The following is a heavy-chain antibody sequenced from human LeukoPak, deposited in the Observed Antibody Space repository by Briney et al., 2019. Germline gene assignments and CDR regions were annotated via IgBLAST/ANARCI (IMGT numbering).Heavy chain of an antibody. D-gene: IGHD1-26*01. J-gene: IGHJ4*02. CDR1: GGAFSSYN. Sequence: SVKVSCKASGGAFSSYNIIWVRQASGQGLEWMGRIIPMFGTVNFAQKFQGRVTNTADESTSTAYMELSSLSSEDTAVYYCATEGNMVGATSRHFDYWGQGTLVTVSS. V-gene: IGHV1-69*13. CDR3: ATEGNMVGATSRHFDY. CDR2: IIPMFGTV.